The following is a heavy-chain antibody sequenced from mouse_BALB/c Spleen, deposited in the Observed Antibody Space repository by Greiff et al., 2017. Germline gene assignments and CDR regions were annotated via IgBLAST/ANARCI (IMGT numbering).Heavy chain of an antibody. D-gene: IGHD2-4*01. J-gene: IGHJ4*01. CDR1: GFTFSSYA. CDR2: ISSGGST. V-gene: IGHV5-6-5*01. CDR3: ARGYYDYDGRVYYAMDY. Sequence: EVKLVESGGGLVKPGGSLKLSCAASGFTFSSYAMSWVRQTPEKRLEWVASISSGGSTYYPDSVKGRFTISRDNARNILYLQMSSLRSEDTAMYYCARGYYDYDGRVYYAMDYWGQGTSVTVSS.